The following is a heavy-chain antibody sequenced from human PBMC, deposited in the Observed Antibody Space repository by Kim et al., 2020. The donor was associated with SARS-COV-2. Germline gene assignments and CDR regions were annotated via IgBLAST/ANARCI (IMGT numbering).Heavy chain of an antibody. CDR3: ARSGRYLTSPFDY. Sequence: TYAESVKGRLTISRDNDENAVYLQMNALRAEDTAVYYCARSGRYLTSPFDYWGQGTLVTVSS. D-gene: IGHD1-26*01. V-gene: IGHV3-74*03. J-gene: IGHJ4*02.